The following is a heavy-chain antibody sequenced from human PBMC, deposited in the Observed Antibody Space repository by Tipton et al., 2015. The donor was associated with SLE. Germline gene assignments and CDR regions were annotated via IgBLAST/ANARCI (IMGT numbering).Heavy chain of an antibody. Sequence: LRLSCAVSGFTFDGYAMHWVRQAPGKGLEWIGYIYYSGRTYYNPSLKSRISISVDTSKNQFSLNLSSVTAADTAVYYCARFPTYHFDLWGQGTLVTVSS. V-gene: IGHV4-31*02. J-gene: IGHJ4*02. CDR1: GFTFDGYA. CDR3: ARFPTYHFDL. D-gene: IGHD2-2*01. CDR2: IYYSGRT.